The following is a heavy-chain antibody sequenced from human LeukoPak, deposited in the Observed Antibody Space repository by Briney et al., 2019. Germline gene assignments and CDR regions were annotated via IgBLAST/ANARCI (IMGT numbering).Heavy chain of an antibody. J-gene: IGHJ1*01. CDR1: GFTFSSYA. CDR3: AKDMYSSGWYSEYFQH. V-gene: IGHV3-23*01. D-gene: IGHD6-19*01. CDR2: ISGSGGST. Sequence: GGSLRLSCAASGFTFSSYAMSWVREARGRGLEWGSAISGSGGSTYYADSVRGRFTISRDNSKNTLYLQMNSLRAEDTAVYYCAKDMYSSGWYSEYFQHWGQGTLATVSS.